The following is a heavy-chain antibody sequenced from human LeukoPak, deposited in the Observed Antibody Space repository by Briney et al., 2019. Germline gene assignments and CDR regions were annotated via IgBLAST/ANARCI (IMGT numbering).Heavy chain of an antibody. CDR2: IYYSGST. CDR1: GGSISSYY. D-gene: IGHD3-3*02. J-gene: IGHJ5*02. Sequence: SETLSLTCTVSGGSISSYYWSWIRQPPGKGLEWIGYIYYSGSTNYNPSLKSRVTISVDTSKNQFSLKLSSVTAADTAVYYCARALAFPEFDPWGQGTLVTVSS. V-gene: IGHV4-59*01. CDR3: ARALAFPEFDP.